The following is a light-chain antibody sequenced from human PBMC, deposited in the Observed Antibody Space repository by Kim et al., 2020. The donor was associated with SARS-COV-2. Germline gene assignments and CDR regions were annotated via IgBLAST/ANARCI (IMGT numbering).Light chain of an antibody. CDR3: HQSVSLPWT. Sequence: ASVGDRVTITCRASQALSYWLAWYHQKPGKAPNLLVFSVSTLRSGVPSRFSGGGSGTLFTLTISSLQPEDVGNYYCHQSVSLPWTFGQGTKVDIK. V-gene: IGKV1-12*01. CDR1: QALSYW. J-gene: IGKJ1*01. CDR2: SVS.